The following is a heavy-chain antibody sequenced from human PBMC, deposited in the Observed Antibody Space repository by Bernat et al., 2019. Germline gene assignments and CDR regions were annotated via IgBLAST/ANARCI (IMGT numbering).Heavy chain of an antibody. V-gene: IGHV4-39*01. CDR3: ARQVRGGSGSMRTGDY. D-gene: IGHD3-10*01. J-gene: IGHJ4*02. CDR2: IYYSGST. Sequence: QLQLQESGPGLVKPSETLSLTCTVSGGSISSSSYYWGWIRQPPGKGLEWIGSIYYSGSTYYNPSLKSRVTISVDTSKNQFSLKLSSVTAADTAVYYCARQVRGGSGSMRTGDYWGQGTLVTVSS. CDR1: GGSISSSSYY.